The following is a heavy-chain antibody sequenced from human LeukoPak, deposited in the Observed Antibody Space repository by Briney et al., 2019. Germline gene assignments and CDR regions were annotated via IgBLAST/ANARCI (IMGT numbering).Heavy chain of an antibody. V-gene: IGHV3-74*01. CDR3: ATKQWLAPPPDS. CDR2: INTDGTVT. CDR1: GFTFSKYW. J-gene: IGHJ4*02. Sequence: GGALRLSCAASGFTFSKYWMLWVRQAPGKGLESVSRINTDGTVTTYADSVKGRFTVSRDNADNTMFLQMNSVRDEDSAVYYCATKQWLAPPPDSWGQGTPVTVSS. D-gene: IGHD6-19*01.